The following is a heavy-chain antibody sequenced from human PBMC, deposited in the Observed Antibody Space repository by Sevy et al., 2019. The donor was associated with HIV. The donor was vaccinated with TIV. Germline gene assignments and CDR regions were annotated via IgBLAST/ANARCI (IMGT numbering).Heavy chain of an antibody. D-gene: IGHD2-2*01. J-gene: IGHJ4*02. Sequence: GGSLRLSCAASGFSISGYTMNWVRQDPGKGLEWVSSISSGSSFIYYADSLKGRFTISRDNARNLLYLQMNSLRVEDTAVYYCARVGLGDCSGTNCSPNDYWGQGTLVTVSS. CDR3: ARVGLGDCSGTNCSPNDY. CDR1: GFSISGYT. CDR2: ISSGSSFI. V-gene: IGHV3-21*01.